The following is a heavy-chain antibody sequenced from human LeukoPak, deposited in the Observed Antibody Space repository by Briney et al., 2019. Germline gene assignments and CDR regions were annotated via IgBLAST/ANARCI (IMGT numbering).Heavy chain of an antibody. CDR2: IYYSGNT. Sequence: SEALSLTCTVSGGSISSSAQSWGWLRQPPGRGREWIGSIYYSGNTYYNPSLESRVTVSVDTSKNQFSLKLNSVPAADTALYYCARGRFTIFGVVTHDAFDIWGQGTVVTVSS. V-gene: IGHV4-39*07. D-gene: IGHD3-3*01. J-gene: IGHJ3*02. CDR3: ARGRFTIFGVVTHDAFDI. CDR1: GGSISSSAQS.